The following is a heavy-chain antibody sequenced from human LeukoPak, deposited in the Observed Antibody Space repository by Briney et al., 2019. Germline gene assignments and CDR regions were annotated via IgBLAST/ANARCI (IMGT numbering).Heavy chain of an antibody. CDR1: GFTFSSYW. Sequence: GGSLRLSCAASGFTFSSYWMHWVRQAPGKGLVWVSRINSDGSSTTYADSVKGRFTISRDNAKNTLYLQMNSLRAEDTAVYYCARELGYCGGDCYSSSYGMDVWGQGTTVTVSS. CDR3: ARELGYCGGDCYSSSYGMDV. V-gene: IGHV3-74*01. CDR2: INSDGSST. J-gene: IGHJ6*02. D-gene: IGHD2-21*02.